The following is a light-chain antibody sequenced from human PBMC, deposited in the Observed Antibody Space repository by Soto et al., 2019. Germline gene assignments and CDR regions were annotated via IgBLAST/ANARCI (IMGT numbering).Light chain of an antibody. Sequence: QAVVTQPASVSGSPGQSITISCTGTSSDAGNYNFVSWYQQHPGKAPKVIIYEDSTRPSGVSNRISGSKSGNTASLTISGLQAEDEADYYCCSYAGSSTSWVFGGGTMITVL. J-gene: IGLJ3*02. CDR3: CSYAGSSTSWV. V-gene: IGLV2-23*01. CDR1: SSDAGNYNF. CDR2: EDS.